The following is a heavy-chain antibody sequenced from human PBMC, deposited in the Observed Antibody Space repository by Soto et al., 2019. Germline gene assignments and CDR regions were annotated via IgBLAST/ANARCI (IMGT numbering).Heavy chain of an antibody. V-gene: IGHV3-23*01. Sequence: EVQLLESGGGLVQPGGSLRLSCAASGFTFSNYVMSWVRQAPGKGLEWVSAISGSGDSTYYADSVKGRFTISRDTSKNTLSLQMNSLRAEDTAVYYCAKSPEATAPFFSFDYWGQGTLVTVSS. CDR2: ISGSGDST. J-gene: IGHJ4*02. D-gene: IGHD1-1*01. CDR1: GFTFSNYV. CDR3: AKSPEATAPFFSFDY.